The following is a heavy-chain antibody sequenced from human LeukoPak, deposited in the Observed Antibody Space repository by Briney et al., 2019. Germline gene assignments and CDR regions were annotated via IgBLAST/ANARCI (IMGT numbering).Heavy chain of an antibody. J-gene: IGHJ4*02. V-gene: IGHV3-20*01. CDR3: ARCFRLRSGWCDY. D-gene: IGHD6-19*01. CDR2: INWNGGST. CDR1: GFTFDDYG. Sequence: GGSLRLSCAASGFTFDDYGMSWVRQALGKGLEWVSGINWNGGSTGYADSVKGRFTISRDNAKNSLYLQMNSLRAEDTALYHCARCFRLRSGWCDYWGRGTLVTVSS.